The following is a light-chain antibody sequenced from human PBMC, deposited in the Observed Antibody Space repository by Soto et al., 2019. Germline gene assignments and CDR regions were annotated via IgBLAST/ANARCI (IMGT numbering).Light chain of an antibody. J-gene: IGKJ1*01. Sequence: DIVMTQSPDSLAVSLGERATINCKPSQSVLYSSNNKNYLAWYQQKPRQPPKLLIYWASTRESGVPDRFSGSGSGTDFTLTISSLQAEDVAVYYCQQYYTTPRTFGQGTKVDIK. CDR3: QQYYTTPRT. CDR2: WAS. CDR1: QSVLYSSNNKNY. V-gene: IGKV4-1*01.